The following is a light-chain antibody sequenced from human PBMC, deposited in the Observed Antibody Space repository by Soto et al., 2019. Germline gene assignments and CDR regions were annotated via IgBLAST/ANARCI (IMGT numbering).Light chain of an antibody. Sequence: AIRMAQSPSSLSASTGDRVTITCRASQGISSYLAWYQQKPGKAPKILIYAASTLQSGDPSRFSGSGSGTDFTLTISCLESEDFASSYCQQYYGYPRTFGQGTKVDIK. J-gene: IGKJ1*01. CDR1: QGISSY. CDR3: QQYYGYPRT. CDR2: AAS. V-gene: IGKV1-8*01.